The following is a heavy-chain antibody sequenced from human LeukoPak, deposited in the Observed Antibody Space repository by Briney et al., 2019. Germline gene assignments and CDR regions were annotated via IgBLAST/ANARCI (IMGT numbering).Heavy chain of an antibody. Sequence: PSETLSLTCIVSGGSISSYYWTWIRQPPGKGLEWIGYIYYNGSTNYNPSLKSRVAISVDTSKNQFSLKLNSVTAADTAVYYCARQSLGIAVAGLDYWGQGILVTVSS. D-gene: IGHD6-19*01. J-gene: IGHJ4*02. CDR2: IYYNGST. V-gene: IGHV4-59*08. CDR1: GGSISSYY. CDR3: ARQSLGIAVAGLDY.